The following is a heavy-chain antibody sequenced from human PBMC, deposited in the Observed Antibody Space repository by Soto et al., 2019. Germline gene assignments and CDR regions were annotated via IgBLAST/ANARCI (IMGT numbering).Heavy chain of an antibody. V-gene: IGHV4-59*08. J-gene: IGHJ6*01. CDR3: AKRSIGTLKASLAV. Sequence: ASQTLSLTCTVSGGSISGYYWRWILQPPGKGLEWIGYIYYSGSTNYNPSLKSRVTISVDTSKNQFSLKLSSVTAADTAVYYCAKRSIGTLKASLAVWGKGTTDTGSS. D-gene: IGHD6-6*01. CDR1: GGSISGYY. CDR2: IYYSGST.